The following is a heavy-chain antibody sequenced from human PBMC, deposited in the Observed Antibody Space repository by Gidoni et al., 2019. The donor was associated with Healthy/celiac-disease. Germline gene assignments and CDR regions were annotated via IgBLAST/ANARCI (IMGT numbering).Heavy chain of an antibody. CDR2: IYSGGST. CDR1: GFTVGSNY. CDR3: ARARSTMVQEVIRVFDY. V-gene: IGHV3-66*01. D-gene: IGHD3-10*01. J-gene: IGHJ4*02. Sequence: EVQLVEPGGGLVQPVESLRLACASSGFTVGSNYKGWVRLAPGKGLEWVSVIYSGGSTYYADSVKGRFTISREDSKNTLYLQMNSLRAEDTDVYYCARARSTMVQEVIRVFDYWGQGTLVTVSS.